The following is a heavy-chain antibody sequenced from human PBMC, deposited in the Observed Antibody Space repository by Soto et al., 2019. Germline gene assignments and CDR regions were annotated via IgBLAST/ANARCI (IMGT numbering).Heavy chain of an antibody. CDR3: ARGEKYYDFWSGPNQDYGMDV. J-gene: IGHJ6*02. CDR1: GFTFSSYA. Sequence: GVSLSLSCAASGFTFSSYAMHWVRQAPGKGLEWVAVISYDGSNKYYADSVKGRFTISRDNSKNTLYLQMNSLRAEDTAVYYCARGEKYYDFWSGPNQDYGMDVWGQGTTVTVSS. CDR2: ISYDGSNK. V-gene: IGHV3-30-3*01. D-gene: IGHD3-3*01.